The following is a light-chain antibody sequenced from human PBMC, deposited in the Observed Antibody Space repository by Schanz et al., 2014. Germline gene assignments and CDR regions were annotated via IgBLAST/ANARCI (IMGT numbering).Light chain of an antibody. V-gene: IGLV2-14*01. Sequence: QSALTQPRSVSGSPGQSVTISCTGTSSDVGGYNYVSWYQQHPGKAPKLMIYDVSARPSGVSNRFSGSKSGNTASLTISGLQAEDEADYYCSSYTTSINYVFGTGTKLTVL. CDR2: DVS. J-gene: IGLJ1*01. CDR3: SSYTTSINYV. CDR1: SSDVGGYNY.